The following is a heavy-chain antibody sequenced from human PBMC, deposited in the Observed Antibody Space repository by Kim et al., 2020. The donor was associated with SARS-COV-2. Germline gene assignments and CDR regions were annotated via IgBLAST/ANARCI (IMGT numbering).Heavy chain of an antibody. CDR1: GGSISSYY. CDR3: ARDTTLNGAFDI. D-gene: IGHD1-26*01. Sequence: SETLSLTCTVSGGSISSYYWSWIRQPPGKGLEWIGYIYYSGSTNYNPSLKSRVTISVDTSKNQFSLKLSSVTAADTAVYYCARDTTLNGAFDIWGQGTMV. J-gene: IGHJ3*02. V-gene: IGHV4-59*01. CDR2: IYYSGST.